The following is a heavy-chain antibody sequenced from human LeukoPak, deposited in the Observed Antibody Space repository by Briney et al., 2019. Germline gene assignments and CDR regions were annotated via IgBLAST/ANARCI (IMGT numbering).Heavy chain of an antibody. CDR2: IWYDGSNK. CDR3: ARTLSYCSGGSCCRRGSYYYYYGMDV. D-gene: IGHD2-15*01. CDR1: GFTFSSYG. J-gene: IGHJ6*02. Sequence: PGRSLRLSCAASGFTFSSYGMHWVRQAPGKGLEWVAVIWYDGSNKYYADSVKGRFTISRDNSKNTLYLQMNSLRAEDTAVYYCARTLSYCSGGSCCRRGSYYYYYGMDVWGQGTTVTVSS. V-gene: IGHV3-33*01.